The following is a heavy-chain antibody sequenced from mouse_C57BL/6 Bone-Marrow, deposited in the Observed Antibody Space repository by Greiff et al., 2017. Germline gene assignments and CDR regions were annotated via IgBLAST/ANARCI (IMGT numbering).Heavy chain of an antibody. D-gene: IGHD2-4*01. J-gene: IGHJ3*01. CDR1: GYTFTGYW. Sequence: QVQLQQSGAELMKPGASVKLSCKATGYTFTGYWIAWVKQRPGHGLEWIGEILPGSGSTNYNEKFKGKATLTADTSSTTAYMQLSSLTAEDSVVYYCASYYDYDVAFAYWGQGTLVTVSA. V-gene: IGHV1-9*01. CDR3: ASYYDYDVAFAY. CDR2: ILPGSGST.